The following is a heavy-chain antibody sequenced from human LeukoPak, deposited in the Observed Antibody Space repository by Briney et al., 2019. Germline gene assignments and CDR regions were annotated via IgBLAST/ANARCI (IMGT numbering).Heavy chain of an antibody. Sequence: GGSLRLSCAASGFTFSSYSMNWVRQAPGKGLEWVSSISSSSSYIYYADSVKGRFTISRDNAKNSLYLQMNSLRAEDTAVYYCARDARVIAVARYFDYWGQGTLVTVSS. V-gene: IGHV3-21*01. CDR2: ISSSSSYI. D-gene: IGHD6-19*01. CDR1: GFTFSSYS. CDR3: ARDARVIAVARYFDY. J-gene: IGHJ4*02.